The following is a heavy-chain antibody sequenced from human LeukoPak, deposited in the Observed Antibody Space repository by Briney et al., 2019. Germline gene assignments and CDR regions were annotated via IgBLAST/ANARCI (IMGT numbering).Heavy chain of an antibody. CDR1: GFTFRSYW. J-gene: IGHJ4*02. D-gene: IGHD2-2*01. CDR3: ARDGYCRSTSCFHGFDY. V-gene: IGHV3-7*01. Sequence: GGSLRLSCAASGFTFRSYWMSWVRQAPGKGLEWVANIKQDGSENYYVDSVRGRFTVSRDNAKNSLYLQMDSLRADDTAVYYCARDGYCRSTSCFHGFDYWGQGTLVTVSS. CDR2: IKQDGSEN.